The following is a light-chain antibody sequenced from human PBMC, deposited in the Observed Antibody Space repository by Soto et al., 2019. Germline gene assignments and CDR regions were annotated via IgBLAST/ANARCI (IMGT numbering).Light chain of an antibody. V-gene: IGLV2-14*01. CDR2: EVS. J-gene: IGLJ1*01. CDR1: SSDVSGYNY. Sequence: QSVLTQPASVSGSPGQSITISCTGTSSDVSGYNYVSWYQQHPDKAPKLMIYEVSNRPSGVSNRFSGSKSGHTASLTISGLQSEDEADYFCTSYTSYSTLDVFGTGTKLTVL. CDR3: TSYTSYSTLDV.